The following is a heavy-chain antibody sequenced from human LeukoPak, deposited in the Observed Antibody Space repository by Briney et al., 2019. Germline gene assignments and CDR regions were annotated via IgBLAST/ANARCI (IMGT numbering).Heavy chain of an antibody. D-gene: IGHD5-18*01. J-gene: IGHJ4*02. V-gene: IGHV4-34*01. CDR3: ARVKRRYSYALITYFDY. CDR2: INHSGST. CDR1: GGSFCGSY. Sequence: PSETLSLTCAVHGGSFCGSYWSWIRHPPGKGLEWLGEINHSGSTNYNPSLKRRVTLSVDTSKDQFSLKLSSVTAADTAEFYGARVKRRYSYALITYFDYWGQGTLVTVSS.